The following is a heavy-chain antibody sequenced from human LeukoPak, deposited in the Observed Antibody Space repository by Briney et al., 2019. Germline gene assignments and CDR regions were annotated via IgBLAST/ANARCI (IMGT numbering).Heavy chain of an antibody. CDR3: ASYYDSSGYYPFDY. CDR2: IYYSGST. CDR1: GGSISSYY. D-gene: IGHD3-22*01. V-gene: IGHV4-59*01. Sequence: SETLSLTCTVSGGSISSYYWSWIRQPPGKGLEWIGYIYYSGSTNYNPSLKSRVTISVDTSKNQFSLGLSSVAAADTAVYYCASYYDSSGYYPFDYWGQGTLVTVSS. J-gene: IGHJ4*02.